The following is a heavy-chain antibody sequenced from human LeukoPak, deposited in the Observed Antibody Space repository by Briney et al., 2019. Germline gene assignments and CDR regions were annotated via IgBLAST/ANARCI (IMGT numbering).Heavy chain of an antibody. Sequence: PGGSLRLSCAASGFTFNTYAMSWVRQAPGKGLEGVSDISKDGVYPYYADSVKGRFTISRDNSKNMVYLQMNSLRAEDAALYYCAKSSRDGYDWGQGTLVTVSS. CDR1: GFTFNTYA. CDR3: AKSSRDGYD. D-gene: IGHD5-24*01. V-gene: IGHV3-23*01. CDR2: ISKDGVYP. J-gene: IGHJ4*02.